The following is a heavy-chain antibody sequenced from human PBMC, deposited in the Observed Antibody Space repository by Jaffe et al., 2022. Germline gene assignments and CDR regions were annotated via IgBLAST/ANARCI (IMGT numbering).Heavy chain of an antibody. V-gene: IGHV2-70*04. Sequence: QVTLKESGPALVKPTQTLTLTCTFSGFSLSTSGMRASWIRQPPGKALEWLARIDWDDDKFYSTSLKTRLTISKDTSKNQVVLTMTNMDPVDTATYYCALCYGDGAFDIWGQGTMVTVSS. J-gene: IGHJ3*02. CDR2: IDWDDDK. CDR1: GFSLSTSGMR. D-gene: IGHD2-15*01. CDR3: ALCYGDGAFDI.